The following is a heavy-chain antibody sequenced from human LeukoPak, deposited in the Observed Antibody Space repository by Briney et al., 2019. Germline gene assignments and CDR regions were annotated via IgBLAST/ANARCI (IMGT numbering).Heavy chain of an antibody. V-gene: IGHV1-46*01. D-gene: IGHD3-16*02. CDR1: GYSFTTHY. Sequence: GASVRVSSKASGYSFTTHYMHWVRQAPGQGREGMGLINPSGSSTLYAQKFQGRVTITRDMSTTTAYMELSSLRSEATAVFSCAGDNSVGDIAWWFYGWGQGVLVTASS. CDR2: INPSGSST. J-gene: IGHJ5*02. CDR3: AGDNSVGDIAWWFYG.